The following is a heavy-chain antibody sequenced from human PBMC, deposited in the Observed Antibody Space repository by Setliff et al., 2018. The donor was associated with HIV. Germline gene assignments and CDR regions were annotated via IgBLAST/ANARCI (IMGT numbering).Heavy chain of an antibody. Sequence: SETLSLTCTVSGGSITGYYWSWIRQPPGKGLEWIGWIYYSGNTRYNPSLKSRVTMSADTSKNQFSLKLSSVTAADTAVYYCASSPAWRSDSGLHTFDYWGQGTLVTVSS. D-gene: IGHD2-15*01. V-gene: IGHV4-59*08. J-gene: IGHJ4*02. CDR1: GGSITGYY. CDR3: ASSPAWRSDSGLHTFDY. CDR2: IYYSGNT.